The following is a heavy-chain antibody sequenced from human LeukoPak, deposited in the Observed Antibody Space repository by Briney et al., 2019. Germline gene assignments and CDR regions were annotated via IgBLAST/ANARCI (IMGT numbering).Heavy chain of an antibody. J-gene: IGHJ6*03. Sequence: TGGSLRLSCAASGFGFSNYPMSWGRQAPGEGLEWVSAISESGGGTYYADSVKGRFTISRDNSKNTLYLQMTSLRAEDTAVYSCAKTGFQWGDYYYYMDVWGEGTTVTVSS. CDR3: AKTGFQWGDYYYYMDV. D-gene: IGHD1-14*01. V-gene: IGHV3-23*01. CDR1: GFGFSNYP. CDR2: ISESGGGT.